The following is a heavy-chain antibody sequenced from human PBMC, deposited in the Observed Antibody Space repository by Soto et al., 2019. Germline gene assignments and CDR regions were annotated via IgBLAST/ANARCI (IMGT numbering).Heavy chain of an antibody. Sequence: SEALSLTCAVYGGSFSGYYWSWIRQPPGKGLEWIGEINHSGSTNYNPSLKSRVTISVDTSKNQFSLKLSSVTAADTAVYYCASESGYSYGPFDYWGQGTLVTVSS. D-gene: IGHD5-18*01. CDR3: ASESGYSYGPFDY. J-gene: IGHJ4*02. V-gene: IGHV4-34*01. CDR1: GGSFSGYY. CDR2: INHSGST.